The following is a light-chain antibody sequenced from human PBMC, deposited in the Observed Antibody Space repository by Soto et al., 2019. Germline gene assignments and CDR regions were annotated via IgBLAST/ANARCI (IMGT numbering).Light chain of an antibody. J-gene: IGKJ2*01. V-gene: IGKV3-15*01. Sequence: EIVMTQSPATLSVSPGESATLSCRASQSVTSNLAWYQQNPGQAHRLLIYAASTRATGIPARLSGSRSGTEFTLPISGLQSEDFAVYYCQQYNNWPYTFGQGTKLEVK. CDR3: QQYNNWPYT. CDR1: QSVTSN. CDR2: AAS.